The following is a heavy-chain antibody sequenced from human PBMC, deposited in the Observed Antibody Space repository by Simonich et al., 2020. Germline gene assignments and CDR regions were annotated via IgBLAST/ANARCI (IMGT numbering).Heavy chain of an antibody. Sequence: QVQLVQSGAEVKKPGASVKVSCQASGYTFTSYGISWVRQAPGQGLEWMGWISAYNGNTNYAQKLKGRGTRITYTSPSTAYMELRSLRSDDTAVYYCARSTTGTTAFDIWGQGTMVTVSS. CDR2: ISAYNGNT. D-gene: IGHD1-1*01. CDR1: GYTFTSYG. V-gene: IGHV1-18*01. CDR3: ARSTTGTTAFDI. J-gene: IGHJ3*02.